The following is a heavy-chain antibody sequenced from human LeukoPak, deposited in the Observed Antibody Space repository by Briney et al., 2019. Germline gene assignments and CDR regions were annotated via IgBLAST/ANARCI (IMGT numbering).Heavy chain of an antibody. Sequence: ASVKVSCKASGYTFTSYAMNWVRQAPGQGLEWMGWINTNTGNPTYAQGFTGRFVFSLDTSVSTAYLQISSLKAEDTAVYYCARDVSPSWQQLALEYFQHWGQAPWSPSPQ. D-gene: IGHD6-13*01. J-gene: IGHJ1*01. CDR1: GYTFTSYA. V-gene: IGHV7-4-1*02. CDR2: INTNTGNP. CDR3: ARDVSPSWQQLALEYFQH.